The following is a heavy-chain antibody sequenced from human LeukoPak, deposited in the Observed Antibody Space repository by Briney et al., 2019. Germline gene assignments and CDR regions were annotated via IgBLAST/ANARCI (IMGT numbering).Heavy chain of an antibody. CDR2: ISGSGGRT. J-gene: IGHJ5*02. CDR3: AKGAFYDSSGYLTNWFDP. Sequence: GGSLRLSCAASGFTFSSYAMSWVRQAPGKGLEWVSAISGSGGRTYYADSVKGRFTISRDNSKNTLYLQMNSLRAEDTAVYYCAKGAFYDSSGYLTNWFDPWGQGTLVTVSS. V-gene: IGHV3-23*01. D-gene: IGHD3-22*01. CDR1: GFTFSSYA.